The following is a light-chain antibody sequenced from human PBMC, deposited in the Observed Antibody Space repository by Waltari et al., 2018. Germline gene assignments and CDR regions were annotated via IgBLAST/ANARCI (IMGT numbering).Light chain of an antibody. Sequence: EIVLTPSPGTLSLSPGEGATLSCRASQSVNSNYLTWFQQKPGQAPRLLIFGASSRATAVPDRFSGSGSGTDFTLTISRLEPEDFAMYYCQQYGSPYTFGQGTRVEIK. CDR2: GAS. J-gene: IGKJ2*01. CDR1: QSVNSNY. V-gene: IGKV3-20*01. CDR3: QQYGSPYT.